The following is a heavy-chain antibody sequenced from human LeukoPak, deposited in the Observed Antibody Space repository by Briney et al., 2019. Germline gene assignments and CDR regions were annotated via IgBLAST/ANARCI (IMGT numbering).Heavy chain of an antibody. CDR1: GGTFSSYA. V-gene: IGHV1-2*02. J-gene: IGHJ6*03. CDR3: ARGGLRVMVYRLYYMDV. Sequence: ASVKVSCKASGGTFSSYAISWVRQAPGQGLEWMGWINPNSGDTKYAQKFQGRVTMTRDTSISTAYMELTRLRSDDTAVYYCARGGLRVMVYRLYYMDVWGKGTTVTVSS. D-gene: IGHD2-8*01. CDR2: INPNSGDT.